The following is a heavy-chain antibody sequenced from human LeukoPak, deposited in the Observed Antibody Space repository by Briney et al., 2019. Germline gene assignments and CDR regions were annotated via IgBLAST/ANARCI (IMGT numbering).Heavy chain of an antibody. CDR2: INQDGSDT. Sequence: GGSLRLSCAASGFTFSSYAMSWVRQAPGKGLEWAAHINQDGSDTYYVDSVRGRFTVSRDNAKNSLYLQMNRLRAEDTAVYYCATHPGDYWFGYLQLWGQGTLVTVSS. J-gene: IGHJ4*02. D-gene: IGHD3-10*01. CDR1: GFTFSSYA. CDR3: ATHPGDYWFGYLQL. V-gene: IGHV3-7*01.